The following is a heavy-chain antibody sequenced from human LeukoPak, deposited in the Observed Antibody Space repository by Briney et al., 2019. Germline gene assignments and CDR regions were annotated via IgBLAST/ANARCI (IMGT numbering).Heavy chain of an antibody. D-gene: IGHD5-12*01. V-gene: IGHV3-30*02. Sequence: GGSLRLSCAASGFTFSSYGMHWVRQAPGKGLEWVAFIRYDGGNKYYADSVKGRSTISRDNSKNTLYLQMNSLRAEDTAVYYCAKDKGHTVATIMGVGDYWGQGTLVTVSS. CDR3: AKDKGHTVATIMGVGDY. J-gene: IGHJ4*02. CDR2: IRYDGGNK. CDR1: GFTFSSYG.